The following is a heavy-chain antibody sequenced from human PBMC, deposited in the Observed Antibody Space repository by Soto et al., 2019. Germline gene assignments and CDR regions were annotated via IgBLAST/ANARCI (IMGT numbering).Heavy chain of an antibody. CDR2: ISWNSGSI. Sequence: EVQLVEPGGGLVQPGRSLRLSCAASGFTFDDYAMHWVRQAPGKGLEWVSGISWNSGSIGYADSVKGRFTISRDNAKNYLYLQMNSLRAEDTALYYCAKDMRDYYGSGSSFDYWGQGTLVTVSS. J-gene: IGHJ4*02. V-gene: IGHV3-9*01. CDR1: GFTFDDYA. D-gene: IGHD3-10*01. CDR3: AKDMRDYYGSGSSFDY.